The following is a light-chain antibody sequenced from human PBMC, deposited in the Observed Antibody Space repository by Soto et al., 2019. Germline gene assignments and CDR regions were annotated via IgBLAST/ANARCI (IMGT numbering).Light chain of an antibody. CDR3: QQYDNLPIT. J-gene: IGKJ4*01. CDR1: QDISNY. V-gene: IGKV1-33*01. Sequence: DIQMTQSPSSLSASVGDRVTITCQASQDISNYLNWYQQKPGKAPKLLIYDASNLETGVTSRFSGSGSGTDFTFPINSLQPEDIATYYCQQYDNLPITFGGGTKVEIK. CDR2: DAS.